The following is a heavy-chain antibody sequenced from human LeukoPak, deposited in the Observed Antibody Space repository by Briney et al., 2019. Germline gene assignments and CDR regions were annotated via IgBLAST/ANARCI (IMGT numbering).Heavy chain of an antibody. J-gene: IGHJ4*02. D-gene: IGHD2-8*01. CDR2: ISGSGGST. V-gene: IGHV3-23*01. CDR3: AKDSPLIRNDY. CDR1: GFTFSSHG. Sequence: GGSLRLSCAASGFTFSSHGMSWVRQAPGKGLEWVSAISGSGGSTYYADSVKGRSTISRDNSKNTLYLQMNSLRAEDTAVYYCAKDSPLIRNDYWGQGTLVTVSS.